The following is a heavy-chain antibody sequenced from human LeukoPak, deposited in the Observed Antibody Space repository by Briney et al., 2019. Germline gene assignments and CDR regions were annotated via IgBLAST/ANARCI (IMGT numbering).Heavy chain of an antibody. V-gene: IGHV1-2*02. Sequence: GASVKVPCKASGYTFTGYYMHWVRQAPGQGLEWMGWINPNSGGTNYAQKFQGRVTMTRDTSISTAYMEPSRLRSDDTAVYYCARDSRVTIFGVAPGDYWGQGTLVTVSS. CDR3: ARDSRVTIFGVAPGDY. D-gene: IGHD3-3*01. CDR2: INPNSGGT. J-gene: IGHJ4*02. CDR1: GYTFTGYY.